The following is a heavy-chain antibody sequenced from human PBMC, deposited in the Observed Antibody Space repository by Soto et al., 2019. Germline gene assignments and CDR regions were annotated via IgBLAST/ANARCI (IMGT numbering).Heavy chain of an antibody. V-gene: IGHV3-30-3*01. J-gene: IGHJ4*02. CDR3: ARDPSPLGSGWYY. CDR1: GFTFSSYA. Sequence: QVQLVESGGGVVQPGRSLRLSCAASGFTFSSYAMHWVRQAPGKGLEWVAVISYDGSNKYYADSVKGRFTISRDNSKNTLYLQMNSLRAEDTAVYYCARDPSPLGSGWYYWGQGTLVTVSS. D-gene: IGHD6-19*01. CDR2: ISYDGSNK.